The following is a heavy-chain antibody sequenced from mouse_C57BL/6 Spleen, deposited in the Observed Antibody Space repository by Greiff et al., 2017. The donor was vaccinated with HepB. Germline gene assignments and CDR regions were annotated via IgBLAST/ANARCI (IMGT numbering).Heavy chain of an antibody. Sequence: VQLQQSGPVLVKPGASVKMSCKASGYTFTDYYMNWVKQSHGKSLEWIGVINPYNGGTSYNQKFKGKATLTVDKSSSTAYMELNSLTSEDSAVYYCARGRAIVTYVDVWGTGTTVTVSS. CDR3: ARGRAIVTYVDV. CDR2: INPYNGGT. D-gene: IGHD2-5*01. CDR1: GYTFTDYY. J-gene: IGHJ1*03. V-gene: IGHV1-19*01.